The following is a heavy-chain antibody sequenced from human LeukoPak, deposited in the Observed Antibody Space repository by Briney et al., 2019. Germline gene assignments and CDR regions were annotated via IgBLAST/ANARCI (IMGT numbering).Heavy chain of an antibody. V-gene: IGHV5-51*03. J-gene: IGHJ3*02. Sequence: GESLKISCKGSGYSFTSYWIGWVRQMPGKGLEWMGIIYPGDSDTRYSPSFQGQVTISADKSISAAYLQWSSLKASDTAMYYCARGPYYYDSSGYYAFDIWGQGTMVTVSS. CDR1: GYSFTSYW. CDR2: IYPGDSDT. D-gene: IGHD3-22*01. CDR3: ARGPYYYDSSGYYAFDI.